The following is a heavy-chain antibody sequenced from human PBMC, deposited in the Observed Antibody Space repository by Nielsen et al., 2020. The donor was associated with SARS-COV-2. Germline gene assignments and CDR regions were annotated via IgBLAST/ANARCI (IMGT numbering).Heavy chain of an antibody. CDR2: ISYDGSSK. CDR3: ARDTVGNNYNRSGSIDS. CDR1: GFTFSSYA. D-gene: IGHD3-22*01. Sequence: GGSLRLSCAASGFTFSSYAMHWVRQAPGKGLEWVAVISYDGSSKYYADSVKGRFTISRDNSKDTLYVQMNSLRTEDTALYYCARDTVGNNYNRSGSIDSWGQGTLVTVSS. J-gene: IGHJ4*02. V-gene: IGHV3-30*04.